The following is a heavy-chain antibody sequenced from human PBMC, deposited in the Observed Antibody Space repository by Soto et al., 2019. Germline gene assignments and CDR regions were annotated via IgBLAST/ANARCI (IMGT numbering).Heavy chain of an antibody. D-gene: IGHD2-2*01. CDR1: GDSISGGASF. Sequence: SETLSLTCTVSGDSISGGASFWSWIRQPPGKGLEWIANVYYSGGSYYNPSLKSRLTISVDTTKNQFSLQLKSMTAADTAVYYCAKLSCTSSTCYFPGWFDPWGQGTLVTVSS. CDR3: AKLSCTSSTCYFPGWFDP. J-gene: IGHJ5*02. V-gene: IGHV4-31*03. CDR2: VYYSGGS.